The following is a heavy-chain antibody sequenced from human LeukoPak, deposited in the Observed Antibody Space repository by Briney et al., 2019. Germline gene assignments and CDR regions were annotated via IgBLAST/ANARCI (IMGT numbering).Heavy chain of an antibody. CDR1: GDPINIHTDYK. CDR3: ARENSAFDY. J-gene: IGHJ4*02. D-gene: IGHD1-26*01. V-gene: IGHV4-61*08. Sequence: SQTLSLTCTVSGDPINIHTDYKWTWIRQPPGKGLEWIGYVYYTGNTNYNPSFQSRVTISVDTSKNQFSLKLTSVTAADTAVYYCARENSAFDYCGQGTLVTVSS. CDR2: VYYTGNT.